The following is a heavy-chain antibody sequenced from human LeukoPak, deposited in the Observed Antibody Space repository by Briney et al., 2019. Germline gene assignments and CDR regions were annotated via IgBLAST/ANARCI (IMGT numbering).Heavy chain of an antibody. Sequence: GGSLRLSCAASGFTFNSFSMNWVRQAPGKGLEWVSYISSSSGTIYYADSVKGRFTISRDDAKNSLYLQMNSLRAEDTAVYYCARDYDFWSGYYTGIFDYWGQGTLVTVSS. J-gene: IGHJ4*02. CDR1: GFTFNSFS. V-gene: IGHV3-48*01. CDR2: ISSSSGTI. CDR3: ARDYDFWSGYYTGIFDY. D-gene: IGHD3-3*01.